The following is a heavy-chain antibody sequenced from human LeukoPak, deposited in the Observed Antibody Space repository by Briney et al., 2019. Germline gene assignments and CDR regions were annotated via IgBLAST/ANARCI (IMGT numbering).Heavy chain of an antibody. V-gene: IGHV3-21*01. Sequence: GGSLRLSCAASGFTFSSYSMNWVRQAPGKGLEWVSSISSSSGYIYYTDSVKGRFTISRDNANNSLYLQMNSLRAEDTAVYYCARDKRGYYSAFDIWGQGTMVTVSS. J-gene: IGHJ3*02. CDR1: GFTFSSYS. D-gene: IGHD1-26*01. CDR2: ISSSSGYI. CDR3: ARDKRGYYSAFDI.